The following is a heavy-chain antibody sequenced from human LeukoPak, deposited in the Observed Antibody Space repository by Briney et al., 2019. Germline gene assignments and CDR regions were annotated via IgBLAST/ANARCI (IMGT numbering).Heavy chain of an antibody. Sequence: GRSLRPSCAASGFAFSSYGMHWVRQAPGKGLEWVAVIWFDGSNKYYADSVKGRFIISRDNSKKTLYLQMNSLRAEDTAVYYCARARGSYNVGYDYWGQGALVTVSS. J-gene: IGHJ4*02. CDR1: GFAFSSYG. D-gene: IGHD1-26*01. CDR3: ARARGSYNVGYDY. CDR2: IWFDGSNK. V-gene: IGHV3-33*01.